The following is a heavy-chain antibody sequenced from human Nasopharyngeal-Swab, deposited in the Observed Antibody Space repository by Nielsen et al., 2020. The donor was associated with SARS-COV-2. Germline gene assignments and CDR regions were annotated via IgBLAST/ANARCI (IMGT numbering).Heavy chain of an antibody. D-gene: IGHD3-22*01. Sequence: SETLSLTCAVSGGSISGDGHSWNWVRQPPGKGLEWIGYMYYSGSTDYNPSLKSRVTISVDRSKNLFSLKLTSVTAADTAVYYCASSLGSYYDSSGYYFGPLDFWGQGTLVTVSS. CDR3: ASSLGSYYDSSGYYFGPLDF. J-gene: IGHJ4*02. CDR2: MYYSGST. CDR1: GGSISGDGHS. V-gene: IGHV4-30-2*01.